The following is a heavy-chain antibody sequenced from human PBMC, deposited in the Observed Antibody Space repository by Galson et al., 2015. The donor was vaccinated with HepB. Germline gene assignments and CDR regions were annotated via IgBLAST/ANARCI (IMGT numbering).Heavy chain of an antibody. CDR2: IIPIFRTA. CDR1: GGTFNSYA. Sequence: KVPCKASGGTFNSYAISWVRQAPGQGLEWMGGIIPIFRTAHYARRFQGRVTITADESTNTAYMELSSLRAEDTAIYYCARAEGQYTNSYYYYMNVWGEGTTVTVSS. J-gene: IGHJ6*03. CDR3: ARAEGQYTNSYYYYMNV. D-gene: IGHD2-2*02. V-gene: IGHV1-69*01.